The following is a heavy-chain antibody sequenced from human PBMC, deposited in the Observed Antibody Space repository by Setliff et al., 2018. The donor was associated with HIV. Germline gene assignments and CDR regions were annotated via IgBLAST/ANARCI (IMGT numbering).Heavy chain of an antibody. CDR1: GGSISSYY. V-gene: IGHV4-59*08. D-gene: IGHD3-22*01. CDR3: ARHQGKYYDSSGYSGWFFDL. CDR2: VYYTGST. J-gene: IGHJ2*01. Sequence: LSETLSLTCTVSGGSISSYYWSWIRQPPGKGLEWIGYVYYTGSTNYNPSLKSRVTISIDTSKNQFSLKLSSVTAADTAVYYCARHQGKYYDSSGYSGWFFDLWGRGTLVTVSS.